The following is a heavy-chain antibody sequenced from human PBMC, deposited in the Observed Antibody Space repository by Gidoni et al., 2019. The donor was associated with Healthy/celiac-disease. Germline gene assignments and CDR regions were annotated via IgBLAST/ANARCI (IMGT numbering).Heavy chain of an antibody. CDR3: ARDHRDIVVVPAAPDAFDI. D-gene: IGHD2-2*01. CDR2: IYYSGST. Sequence: QVQLQESGPGLVKPSQTLSLTCTVSGGSISSGGYYWSWIRQHPGKGLEWIGYIYYSGSTYYNPSLKSRVTISVDTSKNQFSLKLSSVTAADTAVYYCARDHRDIVVVPAAPDAFDIWGQGTMVTVSS. V-gene: IGHV4-31*03. CDR1: GGSISSGGYY. J-gene: IGHJ3*02.